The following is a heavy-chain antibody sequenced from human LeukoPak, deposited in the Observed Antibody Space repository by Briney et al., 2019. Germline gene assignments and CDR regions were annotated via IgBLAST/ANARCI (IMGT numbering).Heavy chain of an antibody. V-gene: IGHV1-18*01. CDR1: GYTFTSYG. CDR3: AREITMIVVAHQGVYWFDP. D-gene: IGHD3-22*01. CDR2: ISAYNGNT. Sequence: GASVKVSCKASGYTFTSYGISWVRQAPGQGLEWMGWISAYNGNTNYAQKLQGRVTMTTDTSTSTAYMELSSLRSEDTAVYYCAREITMIVVAHQGVYWFDPWGQGTLVTVSS. J-gene: IGHJ5*02.